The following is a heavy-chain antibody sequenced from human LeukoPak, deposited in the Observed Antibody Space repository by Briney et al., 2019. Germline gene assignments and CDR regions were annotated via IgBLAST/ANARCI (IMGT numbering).Heavy chain of an antibody. CDR3: ARGGSQPITMHVFDY. CDR2: IGGSGGIT. Sequence: GGSLRLSCSASGFTFSSYAMHWVRQAPGKGLEWVSIIGGSGGITYYADSVVQGRFTISRDSSKNTMYMQMKGLRAEDTAVYYCARGGSQPITMHVFDYWGQGTLVTVSS. V-gene: IGHV3-23*01. D-gene: IGHD3-10*01. J-gene: IGHJ4*02. CDR1: GFTFSSYA.